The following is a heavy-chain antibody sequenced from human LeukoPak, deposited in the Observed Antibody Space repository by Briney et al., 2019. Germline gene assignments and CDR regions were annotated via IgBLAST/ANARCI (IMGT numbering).Heavy chain of an antibody. CDR1: GDSISPYY. J-gene: IGHJ3*02. D-gene: IGHD2/OR15-2a*01. CDR2: IYYSGST. V-gene: IGHV4-59*08. Sequence: SETLSLTCTVSGDSISPYYWSWIRQPPGKGLEWIGYIYYSGSTNYNPSLKSRVTISVDTSKNQFSLKLSSVTAADTAVYYCARHAGLLAFDIWGQGTMVTVSS. CDR3: ARHAGLLAFDI.